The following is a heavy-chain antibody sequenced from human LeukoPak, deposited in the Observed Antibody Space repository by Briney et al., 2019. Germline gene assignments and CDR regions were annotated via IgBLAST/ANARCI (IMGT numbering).Heavy chain of an antibody. Sequence: PSETLSLTCTVSGGSISSSSYYWGWIRQPPGKGLEWIGSIYYSGSTYYNPSLKSRVTISVDTSKTQFSLRLSSVTAAETAVYYCARHRGYVGAFDVWGRGTMVTVSS. V-gene: IGHV4-39*01. D-gene: IGHD3-22*01. J-gene: IGHJ3*01. CDR1: GGSISSSSYY. CDR2: IYYSGST. CDR3: ARHRGYVGAFDV.